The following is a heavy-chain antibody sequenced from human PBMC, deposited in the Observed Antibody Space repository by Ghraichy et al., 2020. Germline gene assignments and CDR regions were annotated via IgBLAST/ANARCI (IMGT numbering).Heavy chain of an antibody. V-gene: IGHV1-18*03. J-gene: IGHJ4*02. D-gene: IGHD1-26*01. Sequence: ASVKVTCKASGYTFTSYGISWVRQAPGQGLEWMGWISAYNGNTNYAQKLQGRVTMTTDTSTSTAYMELRSLRSDDMAVYYCARDPLKWELRRVVCDYWGQGTLVTVSS. CDR1: GYTFTSYG. CDR2: ISAYNGNT. CDR3: ARDPLKWELRRVVCDY.